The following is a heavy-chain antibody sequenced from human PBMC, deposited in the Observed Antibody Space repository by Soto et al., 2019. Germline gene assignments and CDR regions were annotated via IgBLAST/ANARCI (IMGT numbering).Heavy chain of an antibody. CDR1: RGSISSSY. J-gene: IGHJ3*02. Sequence: SETLSLTCSPARGSISSSYWSWIRQPPGKGLEWIGYIYYSGSTNYNPSLKSRVTISVDTSKNQFSLKLSSVTAADTAVYYCARDCISTSCYVDAFDIWGQGTMVT. CDR3: ARDCISTSCYVDAFDI. V-gene: IGHV4-59*01. D-gene: IGHD2-2*01. CDR2: IYYSGST.